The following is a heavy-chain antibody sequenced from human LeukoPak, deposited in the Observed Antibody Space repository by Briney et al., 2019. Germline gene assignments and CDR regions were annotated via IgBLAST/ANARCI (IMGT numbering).Heavy chain of an antibody. J-gene: IGHJ5*02. D-gene: IGHD1-1*01. CDR3: ARHSDWNAVVDYFDP. Sequence: PSETLSLTCTVSGGSISSGSYYWSWIRQPPGKGLEWIGYIHYSGSTSYNPSLKSRVTISIDTSKNQFPLKLNSVTAADTAVYYCARHSDWNAVVDYFDPWGQGTLVTVSS. CDR2: IHYSGST. V-gene: IGHV4-61*01. CDR1: GGSISSGSYY.